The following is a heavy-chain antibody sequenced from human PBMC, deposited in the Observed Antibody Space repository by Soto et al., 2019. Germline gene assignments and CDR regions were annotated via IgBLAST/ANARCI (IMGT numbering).Heavy chain of an antibody. CDR3: ARGMTTVTTFDY. CDR1: GGSISSGGYS. CDR2: IYHSGST. V-gene: IGHV4-30-2*01. J-gene: IGHJ4*02. D-gene: IGHD4-17*01. Sequence: QLQLQESGSGLVKPSQTLSLTCAVSGGSISSGGYSCNWIRQPPGKGLEWIGYIYHSGSTYYNPSLKGRVTISVDRSKNQVSLKLSSVTAADTAVYYCARGMTTVTTFDYWGQGTLVTVSS.